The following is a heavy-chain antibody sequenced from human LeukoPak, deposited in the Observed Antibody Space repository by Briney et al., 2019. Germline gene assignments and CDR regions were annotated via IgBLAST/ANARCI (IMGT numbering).Heavy chain of an antibody. CDR1: GFTLSSYS. J-gene: IGHJ4*01. CDR3: AGWGEGALDN. D-gene: IGHD1-26*01. CDR2: ISTSTTTI. V-gene: IGHV3-48*01. Sequence: EAGGSLRLSCAASGFTLSSYSMKWVRQAPGRGLGCISYISTSTTTIYYANSVKGRCTISRDNAKKSLYLQMNSLRVEDTGVYYCAGWGEGALDNWGKEPWSPSPQ.